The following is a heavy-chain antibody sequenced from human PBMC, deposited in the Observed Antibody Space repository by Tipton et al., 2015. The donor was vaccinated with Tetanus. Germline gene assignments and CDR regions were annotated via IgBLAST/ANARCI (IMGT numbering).Heavy chain of an antibody. V-gene: IGHV4-34*01. CDR1: GGSFSGYY. CDR2: INHSGST. D-gene: IGHD2-2*01. CDR3: ARGLLVVVPAARGRYNWFDP. Sequence: TLSLTCAVYGGSFSGYYWSWIRQPPGKGLEWIGEINHSGSTNYNPSLKSRVTISVDTSKSQFSLKLSSVTAADTAVYYCARGLLVVVPAARGRYNWFDPWGQGTLVTVSS. J-gene: IGHJ5*02.